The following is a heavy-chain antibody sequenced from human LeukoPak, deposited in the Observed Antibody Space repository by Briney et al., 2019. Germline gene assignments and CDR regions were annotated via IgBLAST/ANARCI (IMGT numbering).Heavy chain of an antibody. J-gene: IGHJ4*02. Sequence: GRSLRLSCAASGFTFSSYSMNWVRQAPGKGLEWVSSISSSSSYIYYADSVKGRFTIPRDNAKNSLYLQMNSLRAEDTAVYYCASQHSSGYAYAIDYWGQGTLVTVSS. CDR3: ASQHSSGYAYAIDY. D-gene: IGHD3-22*01. V-gene: IGHV3-21*01. CDR1: GFTFSSYS. CDR2: ISSSSSYI.